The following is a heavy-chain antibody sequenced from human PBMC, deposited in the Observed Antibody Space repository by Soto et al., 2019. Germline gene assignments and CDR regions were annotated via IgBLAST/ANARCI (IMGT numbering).Heavy chain of an antibody. J-gene: IGHJ4*02. CDR3: AKEIVGAINY. D-gene: IGHD1-26*01. V-gene: IGHV3-9*01. Sequence: EVQLVESGGGLVQPGRSMRLSCAASGFTFDDYAMHWVRQAPGKGLEWVSGISWNSGKIGYADSVKGRFTISRDNANNSLYLQMNCLRPEDTAFYYCAKEIVGAINYWGQRTLVTVSS. CDR2: ISWNSGKI. CDR1: GFTFDDYA.